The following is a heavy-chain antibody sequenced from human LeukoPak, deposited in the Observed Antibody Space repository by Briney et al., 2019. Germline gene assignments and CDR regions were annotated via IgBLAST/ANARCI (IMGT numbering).Heavy chain of an antibody. J-gene: IGHJ4*02. D-gene: IGHD6-19*01. Sequence: GASVKVSCKASDYTFSSYGITWVRQAPGQGLEWVGWISAYNGATNYAQKFQGRVTMSTDTSTSTAYMELRSLRSDDTAVYYCARDSSAWYGVLDYWGQGTLVTVSS. V-gene: IGHV1-18*01. CDR2: ISAYNGAT. CDR3: ARDSSAWYGVLDY. CDR1: DYTFSSYG.